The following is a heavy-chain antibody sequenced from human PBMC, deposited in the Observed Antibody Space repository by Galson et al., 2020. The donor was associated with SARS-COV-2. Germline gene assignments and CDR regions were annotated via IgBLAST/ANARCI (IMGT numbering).Heavy chain of an antibody. V-gene: IGHV1-2*04. CDR2: INPNSGAT. CDR3: ARHKVTTWGLDDYYGLDL. D-gene: IGHD4-17*01. CDR1: GYTLSDFY. J-gene: IGHJ6*04. Sequence: ASVKVSCKASGYTLSDFYIHWVRQAPGQGLEWMGWINPNSGATNYAQRFQGWVTLTRDTSISTDYMELNSLKSDDAAVDYCARHKVTTWGLDDYYGLDLWGEGTTVTVAS.